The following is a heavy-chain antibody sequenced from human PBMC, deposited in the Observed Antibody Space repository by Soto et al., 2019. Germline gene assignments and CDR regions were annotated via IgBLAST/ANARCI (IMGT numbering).Heavy chain of an antibody. V-gene: IGHV1-3*01. CDR3: AKNGQPPYYYYGMDV. Sequence: ASVMVSCKASGYTFTRYAMHWVRQAPGQGLEWMGWISGYNGNTKYSQKFQGRVTMTIDTSTYTAYMELRSLRSDDTAIYYCAKNGQPPYYYYGMDVWGQGTTVTVSS. CDR2: ISGYNGNT. D-gene: IGHD2-8*01. J-gene: IGHJ6*02. CDR1: GYTFTRYA.